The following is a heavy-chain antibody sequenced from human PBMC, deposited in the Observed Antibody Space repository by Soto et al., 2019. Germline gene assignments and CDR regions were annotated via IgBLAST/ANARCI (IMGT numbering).Heavy chain of an antibody. CDR3: AKVVRYYDILTALDY. D-gene: IGHD3-9*01. V-gene: IGHV3-23*01. CDR1: GFTFSSYA. J-gene: IGHJ4*02. Sequence: GGSLRLSCAASGFTFSSYAMSWVRQAPGKGLEWVSAISGSGGSTYYADSVKGRFTISRDNSKNTLYLQMNSLRAEDTAVYYFAKVVRYYDILTALDYWGQGTLVTVSS. CDR2: ISGSGGST.